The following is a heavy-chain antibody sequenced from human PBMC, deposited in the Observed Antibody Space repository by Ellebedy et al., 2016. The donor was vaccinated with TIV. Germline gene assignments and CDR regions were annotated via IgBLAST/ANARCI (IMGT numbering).Heavy chain of an antibody. Sequence: MPSETLSLTCTLSGRSLRSRSSYRGCLRQPTGKGLEWMGSISYSGSASYNASLNSRVNFFAETSKNQSSLRQFSVTATDTAVYYCVRAMVRGTAWFDPWGQGTLVTVSS. J-gene: IGHJ5*02. CDR3: VRAMVRGTAWFDP. CDR2: ISYSGSA. D-gene: IGHD3-10*01. V-gene: IGHV4-39*01. CDR1: GRSLRSRSSY.